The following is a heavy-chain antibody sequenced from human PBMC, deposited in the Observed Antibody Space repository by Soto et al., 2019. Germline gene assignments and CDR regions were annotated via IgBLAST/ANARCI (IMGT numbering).Heavy chain of an antibody. Sequence: QVQLVQSGAEVKKPGSSVKVSCKASGGTFSSYTISWVRQAPGQGLEWMGRIIPILGIANYAQKFQGRVTITAGKSTSTAYMELSWRRSEYTAVYYCARGYFDCLPRPQDYWRRGTVVTVSS. V-gene: IGHV1-69*02. J-gene: IGHJ4*02. CDR1: GGTFSSYT. CDR2: IIPILGIA. D-gene: IGHD3-9*01. CDR3: ARGYFDCLPRPQDY.